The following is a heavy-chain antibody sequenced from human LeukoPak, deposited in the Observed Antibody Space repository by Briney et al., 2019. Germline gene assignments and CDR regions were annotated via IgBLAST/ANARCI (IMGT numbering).Heavy chain of an antibody. Sequence: SETLSLTCTVSGGSISSSSYYWGWIRQPPGKGLEWIGSIYYSGSTYYNPSLKSRVTISVDTSKNQFSLKLSSVTAADTAVYYCARGLMIVVVITTLDAFDIWGQGTMVTVSS. CDR1: GGSISSSSYY. J-gene: IGHJ3*02. V-gene: IGHV4-39*07. CDR2: IYYSGST. D-gene: IGHD3-22*01. CDR3: ARGLMIVVVITTLDAFDI.